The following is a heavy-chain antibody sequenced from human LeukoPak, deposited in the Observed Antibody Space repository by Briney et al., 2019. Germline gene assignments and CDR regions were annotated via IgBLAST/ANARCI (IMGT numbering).Heavy chain of an antibody. D-gene: IGHD6-13*01. CDR2: FDPEDGET. V-gene: IGHV1-24*01. CDR1: GYTLIELS. J-gene: IGHJ6*02. Sequence: ASVKVSFKVSGYTLIELSMHWVRQAPGKGREWMGGFDPEDGETVYAQKFQGRVTMTEDTSTDTAYMELSSLRSEDTAVYYCATDRIVAAGTYYYNMDVWGQGTTVTVSS. CDR3: ATDRIVAAGTYYYNMDV.